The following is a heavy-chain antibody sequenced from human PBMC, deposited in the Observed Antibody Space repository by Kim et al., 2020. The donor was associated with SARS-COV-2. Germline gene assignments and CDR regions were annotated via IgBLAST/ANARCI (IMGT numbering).Heavy chain of an antibody. V-gene: IGHV4-39*01. CDR3: ARHIYLRWIDS. CDR2: IYYTGSA. CDR1: GASMYSNNYY. Sequence: SETLSLTCSVSGASMYSNNYYWGWIRQPPGKGLEWLGSIYYTGSANYNPSLKSRLTISVDTSKNHISLNLSSVTAAGTAVYYCARHIYLRWIDSWGQGTRVTVSS. D-gene: IGHD4-17*01. J-gene: IGHJ4*02.